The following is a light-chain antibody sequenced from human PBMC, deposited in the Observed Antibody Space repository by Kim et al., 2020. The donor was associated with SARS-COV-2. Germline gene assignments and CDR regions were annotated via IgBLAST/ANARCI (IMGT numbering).Light chain of an antibody. Sequence: EIVLTQSPDTLSLSPAERATLSCRASQSVSSYLAWYQQKPGQAPRLLIYGASSRATGIPDRFSGSGSGTDFTLTISRLEPEDFAVYYCQQYGSSPAPLTFGGGTKVDIK. CDR3: QQYGSSPAPLT. J-gene: IGKJ4*01. CDR1: QSVSSY. CDR2: GAS. V-gene: IGKV3-20*01.